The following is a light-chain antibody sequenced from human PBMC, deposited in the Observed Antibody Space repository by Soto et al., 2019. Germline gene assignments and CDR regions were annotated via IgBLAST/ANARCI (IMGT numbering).Light chain of an antibody. CDR2: GAS. CDR1: QSVSSSY. CDR3: QQYDNWPPYT. J-gene: IGKJ2*01. V-gene: IGKV3-15*01. Sequence: EIVLTQSPGTLSLSPGERATLSCRASQSVSSSYLAWYQQKPGQAPRLLIYGASTRATGIPARFSGSGSGTEFSLTISSLQSEDFAVYYCQQYDNWPPYTFGLGTKLEIK.